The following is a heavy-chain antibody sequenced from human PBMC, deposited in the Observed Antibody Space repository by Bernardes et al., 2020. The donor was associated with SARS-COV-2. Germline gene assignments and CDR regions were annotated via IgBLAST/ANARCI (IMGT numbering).Heavy chain of an antibody. D-gene: IGHD1-26*01. CDR1: GGSISSSSYY. Sequence: SETLSLTCTVSGGSISSSSYYWGWIRQPPGKGLEWIGSIYYSGSTYYNPSLKSRVTISVDTSKNQFSLKLSSVTAADTAVYYCARLSGRIVGATTDSVDYWGQGTLVTVSS. V-gene: IGHV4-39*01. CDR3: ARLSGRIVGATTDSVDY. CDR2: IYYSGST. J-gene: IGHJ4*02.